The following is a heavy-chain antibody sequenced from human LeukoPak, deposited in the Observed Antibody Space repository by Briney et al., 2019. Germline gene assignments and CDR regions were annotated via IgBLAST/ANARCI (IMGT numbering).Heavy chain of an antibody. D-gene: IGHD3-22*01. Sequence: GGSLRLSCAASGFTFSSYAMSWVRQAPGKGLEWVSAISGSGGSTYYADSVKGRFTISRDNSENTLYLQMNSLRAEDTAVYYCAKDWDSSEEADYWGQGTLVTVSS. CDR1: GFTFSSYA. CDR3: AKDWDSSEEADY. J-gene: IGHJ4*02. V-gene: IGHV3-23*01. CDR2: ISGSGGST.